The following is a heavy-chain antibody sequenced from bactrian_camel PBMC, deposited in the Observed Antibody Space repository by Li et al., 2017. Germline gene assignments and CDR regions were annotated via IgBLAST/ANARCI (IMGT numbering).Heavy chain of an antibody. CDR2: IYTYSGAT. V-gene: IGHV3-2*01. D-gene: IGHD6*01. CDR3: ATHSRRNFYKCDSWRQRGLDH. Sequence: QVQLVESGGGSMQTGGSLRLSCARSSGRTYRGYCVAWFREAPGKGREGVATIYTYSGATTYADSVKGRFRISQGASTVYLEMNYLKPEDTGTYVCATHSRRNFYKCDSWRQRGLDHWGQGTQVTVS. J-gene: IGHJ4*01. CDR1: SGRTYRGYC.